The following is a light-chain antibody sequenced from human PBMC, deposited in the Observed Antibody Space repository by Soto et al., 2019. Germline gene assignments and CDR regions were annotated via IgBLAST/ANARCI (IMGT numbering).Light chain of an antibody. CDR2: GAS. Sequence: EIVMTQSPATLSVSPGERATLSCRASQSVSSNLAWYQQKPGQAPRLLIYGASTRATGIPAWFSGSGSGTEFTLTISSLQSEDFAVYYCQQYNNWPPRFGPGTKVDIK. J-gene: IGKJ3*01. V-gene: IGKV3D-15*01. CDR3: QQYNNWPPR. CDR1: QSVSSN.